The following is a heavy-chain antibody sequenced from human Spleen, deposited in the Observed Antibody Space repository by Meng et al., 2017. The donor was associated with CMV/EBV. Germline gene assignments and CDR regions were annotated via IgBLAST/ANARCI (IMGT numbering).Heavy chain of an antibody. CDR3: ARSPGYSFDY. J-gene: IGHJ4*02. D-gene: IGHD2-15*01. Sequence: TCNVSNGSISSGGYYWTWIRQYPGQGLEWIGYIYYSGTTYYNPSLKSRLTISVDTSKNQFSLKVSSVTAADTAVYYCARSPGYSFDYWGRGNLVTVSS. CDR1: NGSISSGGYY. CDR2: IYYSGTT. V-gene: IGHV4-31*03.